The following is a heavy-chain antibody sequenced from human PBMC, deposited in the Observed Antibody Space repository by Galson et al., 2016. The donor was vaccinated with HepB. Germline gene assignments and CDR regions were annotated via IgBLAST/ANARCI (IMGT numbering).Heavy chain of an antibody. CDR3: ARGIVWSYFDF. CDR2: ISAYNGIT. D-gene: IGHD2-21*01. CDR1: GYSFAAYG. V-gene: IGHV1-18*01. J-gene: IGHJ4*02. Sequence: SVKVSCKASGYSFAAYGISWVRQAPGQGLEWMGWISAYNGITNYGQKFQDRVTMTIETSMSTAYMEMRSLRSDDTAVYYCARGIVWSYFDFWGQGTLVTVSS.